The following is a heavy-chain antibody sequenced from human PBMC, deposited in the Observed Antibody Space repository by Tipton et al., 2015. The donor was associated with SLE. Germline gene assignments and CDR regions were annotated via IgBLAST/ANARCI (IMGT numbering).Heavy chain of an antibody. D-gene: IGHD3-22*01. Sequence: WSWIRQPAGKGLEWIGHIHTSGYTNYNPSLKSRVTISVDTSKNQFSLKLSSVTAADTAVYYCARTGYDSIGDIWGQGTMVTVSS. V-gene: IGHV4-61*09. CDR3: ARTGYDSIGDI. J-gene: IGHJ3*02. CDR2: IHTSGYT.